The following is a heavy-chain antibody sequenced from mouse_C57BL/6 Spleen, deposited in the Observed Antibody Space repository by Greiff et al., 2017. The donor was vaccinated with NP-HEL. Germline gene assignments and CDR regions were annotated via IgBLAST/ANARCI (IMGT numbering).Heavy chain of an antibody. J-gene: IGHJ1*03. CDR3: ARSGGSSPYWYFDV. D-gene: IGHD1-1*01. CDR1: GYTFTSYG. V-gene: IGHV1-81*01. Sequence: QVQLKQSGAELARPGASVKLSCKASGYTFTSYGISWVKQRTGQGLEWIGEIYPRSGNTYYNEKFKGKATLTADKSSSTAYMELRSLTSEDSAVYFCARSGGSSPYWYFDVWGTGTTVTVSS. CDR2: IYPRSGNT.